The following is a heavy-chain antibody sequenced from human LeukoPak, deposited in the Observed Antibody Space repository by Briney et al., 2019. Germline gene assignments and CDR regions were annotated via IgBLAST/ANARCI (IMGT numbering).Heavy chain of an antibody. D-gene: IGHD1-26*01. CDR3: AKIVGAAAGDY. J-gene: IGHJ4*02. Sequence: TGGSLRLSCAASGSYWMHWVRQAPGKGLVWVSHINSDGSWTSYADSVKGRFTISKDNAKNTVYLQMNNLRAEDTAVYYCAKIVGAAAGDYWGQGTLVTVSS. CDR1: GSYW. V-gene: IGHV3-74*01. CDR2: INSDGSWT.